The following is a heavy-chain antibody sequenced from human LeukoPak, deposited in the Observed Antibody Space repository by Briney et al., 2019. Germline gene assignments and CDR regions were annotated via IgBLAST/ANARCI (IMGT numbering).Heavy chain of an antibody. CDR1: GGSISSYY. CDR2: IYYSGST. Sequence: SETLSLTCTVSGGSISSYYWSWIRQPPGKGLEWIGNIYYSGSTNYNPSLKSRVTISVDTSKNQFSLKLSSVTAADTAVYYCASFIAAAGIAGVFDYWGQGTLVTVSS. V-gene: IGHV4-59*08. D-gene: IGHD6-13*01. J-gene: IGHJ4*02. CDR3: ASFIAAAGIAGVFDY.